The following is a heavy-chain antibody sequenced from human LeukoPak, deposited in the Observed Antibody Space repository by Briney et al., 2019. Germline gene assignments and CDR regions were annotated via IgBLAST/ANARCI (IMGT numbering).Heavy chain of an antibody. D-gene: IGHD3-22*01. Sequence: GASVKVSCQGSGYTFSNYAFTWVGQAPGQGGEWMGWISAYNGNKNYAQKLQGRVTMTTDTSTSTAYLELRSLTSDDTAVYYCASSPYYFDTGGYYDHWGQGTLLTVSS. CDR1: GYTFSNYA. CDR2: ISAYNGNK. J-gene: IGHJ5*02. V-gene: IGHV1-18*01. CDR3: ASSPYYFDTGGYYDH.